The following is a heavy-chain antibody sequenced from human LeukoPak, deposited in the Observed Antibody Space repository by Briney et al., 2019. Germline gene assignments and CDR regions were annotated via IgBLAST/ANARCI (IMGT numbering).Heavy chain of an antibody. D-gene: IGHD3-10*01. CDR2: ISSSGTYI. CDR3: AREDYYGSGSSCAFDI. Sequence: PGGSLRLSCVASGSSFGAYSLNWVRQAPGKGLEWVSSISSSGTYIYYADSVKGRFTISRDNAKNSLFLQMNSLRAEDTGIYYCAREDYYGSGSSCAFDIWGQGTMVTVSS. CDR1: GSSFGAYS. J-gene: IGHJ3*02. V-gene: IGHV3-21*01.